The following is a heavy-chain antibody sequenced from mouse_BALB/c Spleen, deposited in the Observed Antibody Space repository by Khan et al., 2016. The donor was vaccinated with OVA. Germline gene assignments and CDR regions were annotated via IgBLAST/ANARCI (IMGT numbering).Heavy chain of an antibody. CDR3: ARDYGSSYGWFAY. CDR1: GYIFTNYG. Sequence: QIQLVQSGPELKKPGETVKISCKASGYIFTNYGMNWVKQAPGKGLKWMGWINTDTGETTYAEEIKGRFVFSLENSASTADLQINHVRNEDTATYICARDYGSSYGWFAYWGQGTLVTVSA. CDR2: INTDTGET. J-gene: IGHJ3*01. V-gene: IGHV9-3*02. D-gene: IGHD1-1*01.